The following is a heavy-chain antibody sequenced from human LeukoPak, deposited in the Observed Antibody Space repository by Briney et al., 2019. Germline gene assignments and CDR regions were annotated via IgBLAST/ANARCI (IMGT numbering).Heavy chain of an antibody. CDR3: ARDYYDSSGYYLDY. CDR2: IYYSGST. J-gene: IGHJ4*02. V-gene: IGHV4-30-4*01. CDR1: GGSISSGNYY. Sequence: SETLSLTCTVSGGSISSGNYYWSWIRQPPGKGLEWIGYIYYSGSTYYNPSLKSRVTISVDTSKNQFSLKLSSVTAADTAMYYCARDYYDSSGYYLDYWGQGTLVTVSS. D-gene: IGHD3-22*01.